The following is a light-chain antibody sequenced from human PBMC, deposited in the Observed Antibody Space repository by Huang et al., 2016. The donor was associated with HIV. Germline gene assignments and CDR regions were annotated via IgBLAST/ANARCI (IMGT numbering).Light chain of an antibody. CDR2: ASS. V-gene: IGKV1-6*02. J-gene: IGKJ1*01. CDR1: QDITND. Sequence: AIQLTQSPSSLSASGGDRVTITCRASQDITNDLGWYQQKPGKAPKLLISASSTLRSGVPSRFSGSGSGTDFTLTISSLQPEDFATYFCLQDFTYPRTFGQGTRVEI. CDR3: LQDFTYPRT.